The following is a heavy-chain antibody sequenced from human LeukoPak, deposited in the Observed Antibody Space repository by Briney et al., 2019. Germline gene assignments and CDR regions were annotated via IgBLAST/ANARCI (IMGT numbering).Heavy chain of an antibody. CDR2: MNPNSGST. D-gene: IGHD2-15*01. V-gene: IGHV1-8*03. CDR1: GYTFTSYD. CDR3: ARVYCSGGSCYGFDY. J-gene: IGHJ4*02. Sequence: ASVKVSCKASGYTFTSYDINWVRQATGQGLEWMGWMNPNSGSTGYAQKFQGRVTITRNTSISTAYMELSSLRSEDTAVYYCARVYCSGGSCYGFDYWGQGTLVTVSS.